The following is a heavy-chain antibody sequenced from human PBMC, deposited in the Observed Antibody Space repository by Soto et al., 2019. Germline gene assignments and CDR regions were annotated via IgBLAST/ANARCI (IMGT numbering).Heavy chain of an antibody. Sequence: GGSLRSPVQPLDSPSVNYCMQWICRAPGKGLEWVGFTKNKTNRGTTEYAASVKGRSTISRDDSKSIAYLQMNSLKTEDTAVYPAPKPAAISLGNFDYWGQGTLVTVSS. CDR2: TKNKTNRGTT. V-gene: IGHV3-49*03. D-gene: IGHD2-2*01. J-gene: IGHJ4*02. CDR1: DSPSVNYC. CDR3: PKPAAISLGNFDY.